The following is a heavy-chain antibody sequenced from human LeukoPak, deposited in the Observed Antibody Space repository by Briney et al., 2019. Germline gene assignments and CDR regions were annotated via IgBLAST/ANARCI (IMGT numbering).Heavy chain of an antibody. CDR1: GFTVSSNY. D-gene: IGHD3-10*01. J-gene: IGHJ6*02. V-gene: IGHV3-53*01. Sequence: GGSLRLSCAASGFTVSSNYMSWVRQAPGKGLEWVSVIYSGGSTYYADSVKGRFTISRDNSKNTLYLQMNSLRAEDTAVYYCARGVRGVINYYGMDVWGQGTLVTVSS. CDR2: IYSGGST. CDR3: ARGVRGVINYYGMDV.